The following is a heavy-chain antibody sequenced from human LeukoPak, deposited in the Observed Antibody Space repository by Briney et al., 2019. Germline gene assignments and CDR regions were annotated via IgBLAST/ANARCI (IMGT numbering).Heavy chain of an antibody. CDR2: ISGSGGST. D-gene: IGHD7-27*01. Sequence: PGGSLRLPCAASGFTFSMYAMTWVRQAPGKGLEWVSAISGSGGSTHYADSVKGRFTISRDNSKNTLYLQMNSLRVDDTAVYYCARRSGDREFEYWGQGTLVTVSS. CDR1: GFTFSMYA. J-gene: IGHJ4*02. V-gene: IGHV3-23*01. CDR3: ARRSGDREFEY.